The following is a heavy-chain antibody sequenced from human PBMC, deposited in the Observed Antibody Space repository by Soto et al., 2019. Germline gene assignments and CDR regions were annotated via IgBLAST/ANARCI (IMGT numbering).Heavy chain of an antibody. CDR1: GFTFSSYG. Sequence: QVQLVESGGGVVQPGRSLRLSCAASGFTFSSYGMHWVRQAPGKGLEWVAVISYDGSNKYYADSVKGRFTISRDNSKNTVYPTMNRLGAEDKGGEYWAEVRDLRYFDWFPQNDYWGQGTLVTVSS. J-gene: IGHJ4*02. CDR2: ISYDGSNK. CDR3: AEVRDLRYFDWFPQNDY. D-gene: IGHD3-9*01. V-gene: IGHV3-30*18.